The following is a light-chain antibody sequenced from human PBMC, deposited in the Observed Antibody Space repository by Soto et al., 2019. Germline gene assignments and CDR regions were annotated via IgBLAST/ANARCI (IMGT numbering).Light chain of an antibody. CDR3: LQHYNYPRT. CDR2: SAS. Sequence: AILMTQSPSSLAASVGDRVTISCLASQGIRSQLAWYQQKPGKAPKLLISSASTLQSGVPSRFSGSGSGTDFTLTISSLQPEDFASYFCLQHYNYPRTFGQGTKVDI. V-gene: IGKV1-6*01. CDR1: QGIRSQ. J-gene: IGKJ1*01.